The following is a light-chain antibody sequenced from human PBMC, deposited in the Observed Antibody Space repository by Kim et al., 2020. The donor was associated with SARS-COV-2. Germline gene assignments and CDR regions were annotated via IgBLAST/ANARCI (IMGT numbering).Light chain of an antibody. CDR2: KIS. J-gene: IGKJ4*01. CDR1: QRLVHSDGNAY. V-gene: IGKV2-24*01. Sequence: IVLTQAPFYSPVTLGQSASISCRSSQRLVHSDGNAYLSWLQQRPGQPPRLLIYKISRRSSGVPDRFSGSGAETDFTLKINRVEAEDVGVYYCMQEKHCPLTFGGGTKVDIK. CDR3: MQEKHCPLT.